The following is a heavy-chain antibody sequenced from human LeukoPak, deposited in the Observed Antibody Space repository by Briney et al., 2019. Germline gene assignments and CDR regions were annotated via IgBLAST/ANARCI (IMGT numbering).Heavy chain of an antibody. D-gene: IGHD4-23*01. V-gene: IGHV1-46*01. J-gene: IGHJ4*02. CDR2: INPSGDST. CDR3: GRAPGYGGNSDY. CDR1: GYTFTRYY. Sequence: ASVKVSCKASGYTFTRYYIHWVRQAPGQGLEWMGTINPSGDSTSYAQKFQGRVTMTRDTSTSTVYMELSSLTSEDTAVYYCGRAPGYGGNSDYWGQGTLVTVSS.